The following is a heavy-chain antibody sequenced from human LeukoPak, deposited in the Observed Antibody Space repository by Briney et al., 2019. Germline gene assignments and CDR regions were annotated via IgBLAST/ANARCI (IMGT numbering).Heavy chain of an antibody. Sequence: GASVKVSCKASGGTFSSYAISWVRQAPGQGLEWMGGIIPIFGTANYAQKFQGRVTITTDESTSTAYMELGSLRSEDTAVYYCASLRSGLNYYYYYMDVWGKGTTVTVSS. CDR3: ASLRSGLNYYYYYMDV. CDR1: GGTFSSYA. J-gene: IGHJ6*03. D-gene: IGHD2-15*01. V-gene: IGHV1-69*05. CDR2: IIPIFGTA.